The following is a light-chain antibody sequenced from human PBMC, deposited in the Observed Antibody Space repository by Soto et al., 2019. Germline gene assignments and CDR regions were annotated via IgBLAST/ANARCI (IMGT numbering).Light chain of an antibody. J-gene: IGKJ5*01. CDR3: QQRDSWPIT. CDR1: QSVDSY. Sequence: EIVLTQSPGTLSLSPGERATLSCRASQSVDSYLVWYQQKPGQAPRLLIFGASNRATGIPARFSGRGSGTDFTLTINSLEPDDFAVYYCQQRDSWPITFGQGTRLEIK. CDR2: GAS. V-gene: IGKV3-11*01.